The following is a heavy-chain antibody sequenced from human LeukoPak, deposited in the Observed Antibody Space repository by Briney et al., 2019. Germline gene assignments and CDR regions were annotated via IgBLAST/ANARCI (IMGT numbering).Heavy chain of an antibody. Sequence: GGSPRLSCAASGFSFRNYGMHWVRQAPGKGLDWVAFIVNVGSDKYYADSVKGRFTISRDNSKNTLYLQMNSLRAEDTAVYYCATDNNVNPNWFDPWGQGTLVTVSS. D-gene: IGHD1-14*01. J-gene: IGHJ5*02. V-gene: IGHV3-30*02. CDR3: ATDNNVNPNWFDP. CDR2: IVNVGSDK. CDR1: GFSFRNYG.